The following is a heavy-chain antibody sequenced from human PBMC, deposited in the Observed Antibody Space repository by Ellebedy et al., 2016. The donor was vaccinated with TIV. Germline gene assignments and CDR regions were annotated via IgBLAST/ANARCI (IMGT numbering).Heavy chain of an antibody. CDR3: ARVGRVHLYYYYGMDV. D-gene: IGHD1-1*01. CDR1: GFTFSDYY. V-gene: IGHV3-11*01. Sequence: GESLKISCAASGFTFSDYYMSSIRQAPGKGLEWVSYISSSGSTIYYADSVKGRFTISRDNAKNSLYLQMNSLRAEDTAVYYCARVGRVHLYYYYGMDVWGQGTTVTVSS. J-gene: IGHJ6*02. CDR2: ISSSGSTI.